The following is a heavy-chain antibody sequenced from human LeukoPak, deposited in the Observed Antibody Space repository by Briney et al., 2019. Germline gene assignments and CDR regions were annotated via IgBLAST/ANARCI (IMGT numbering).Heavy chain of an antibody. V-gene: IGHV4-59*01. D-gene: IGHD1-1*01. CDR2: IHYSGTT. CDR3: ARVSWFPGTSYYYMDV. Sequence: PSGTLSLTCAVSGGSISSYYWSWIRQPPGKGLEWIGYIHYSGTTNYNPSLKSRVTISVDTSKNQFSLKLSSVTAADTAVYYCARVSWFPGTSYYYMDVWGKGTTVTVSS. J-gene: IGHJ6*03. CDR1: GGSISSYY.